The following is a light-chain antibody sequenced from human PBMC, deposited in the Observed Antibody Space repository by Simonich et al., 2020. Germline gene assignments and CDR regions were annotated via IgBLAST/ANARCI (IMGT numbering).Light chain of an antibody. V-gene: IGLV3-10*01. CDR3: YSTDSSGNHRV. J-gene: IGLJ3*02. CDR2: EDS. Sequence: SYELTQPPSVSVSPGQTARITCSGEALPKKYAYWSQQKSGQAPVLVIYEDSKRPPGIPERFSGSSSGTMATFTISGAQVEDEADYYCYSTDSSGNHRVFGGGTKLTVL. CDR1: ALPKKY.